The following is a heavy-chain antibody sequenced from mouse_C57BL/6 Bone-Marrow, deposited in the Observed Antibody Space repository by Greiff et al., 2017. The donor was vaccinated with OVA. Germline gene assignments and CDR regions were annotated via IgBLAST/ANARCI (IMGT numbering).Heavy chain of an antibody. D-gene: IGHD2-1*01. Sequence: VQLVESGAELVRPGTSVKVSCKASGYAFTNYLIEWVKQRPGQGLEWIGVINPGSGGTNYNEKFKGKATLTADKSSSTAYMQLSSLTSEDSAVYFCVYGNYSWFAYWGQGTLVTVSA. CDR2: INPGSGGT. CDR1: GYAFTNYL. V-gene: IGHV1-54*01. J-gene: IGHJ3*01. CDR3: VYGNYSWFAY.